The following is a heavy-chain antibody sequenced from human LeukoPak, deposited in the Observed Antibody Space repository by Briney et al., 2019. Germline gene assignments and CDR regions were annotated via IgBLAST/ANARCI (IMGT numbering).Heavy chain of an antibody. Sequence: GASVKVSCKASGGTFSSYTISWVRQAPGQGLEWMGRIIPILGIANYAQKFQGRVTITADKSTSTAYMELSSLRSEDTAVYYCARSIAAQGTWFDHWGQGTPVTVSS. J-gene: IGHJ5*02. CDR2: IIPILGIA. V-gene: IGHV1-69*02. CDR1: GGTFSSYT. CDR3: ARSIAAQGTWFDH. D-gene: IGHD6-6*01.